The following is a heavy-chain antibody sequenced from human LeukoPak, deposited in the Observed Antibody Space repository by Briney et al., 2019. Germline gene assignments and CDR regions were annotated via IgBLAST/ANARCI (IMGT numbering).Heavy chain of an antibody. D-gene: IGHD6-13*01. J-gene: IGHJ5*02. CDR3: ARVRLYSSSVRGIVWFDP. CDR2: ISSSSSYI. CDR1: GFTFSSYS. Sequence: GGSLRLSCAASGFTFSSYSMNWVRQAPGKGLEWVSSISSSSSYIYYADSVKGRFTISRDNAKNSLYLQMNSLRAEDTAVYYCARVRLYSSSVRGIVWFDPWGQGTLVTVSS. V-gene: IGHV3-21*01.